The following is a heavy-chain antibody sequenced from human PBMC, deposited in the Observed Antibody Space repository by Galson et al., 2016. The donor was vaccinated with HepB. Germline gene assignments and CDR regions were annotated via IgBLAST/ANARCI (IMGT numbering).Heavy chain of an antibody. V-gene: IGHV4-34*01. Sequence: SETLSLTCTVYGGSFSDYYWNWVRQPPGKGLEWIGESNPSGRTNYNPSLKSRVTLSVDTSKNLFSLRLSSVTAADTAVYYCASEYSSSRGFDYWGQGTLVSVSS. CDR3: ASEYSSSRGFDY. D-gene: IGHD6-6*01. CDR2: SNPSGRT. J-gene: IGHJ4*02. CDR1: GGSFSDYY.